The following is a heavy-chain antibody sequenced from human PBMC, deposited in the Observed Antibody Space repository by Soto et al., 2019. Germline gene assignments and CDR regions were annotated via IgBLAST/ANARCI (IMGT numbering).Heavy chain of an antibody. CDR2: IKQDGSEK. D-gene: IGHD6-13*01. Sequence: GGSLRLSCAASGFTFSGYWMSWVRQAPGKGLEWVANIKQDGSEKYYVDSVKGRFTISRDNAKNSLYLQMNSLRAEDTAVYYCARAGSSSQIPYYYYYMDVWGKGTTVTVSS. J-gene: IGHJ6*03. CDR1: GFTFSGYW. V-gene: IGHV3-7*01. CDR3: ARAGSSSQIPYYYYYMDV.